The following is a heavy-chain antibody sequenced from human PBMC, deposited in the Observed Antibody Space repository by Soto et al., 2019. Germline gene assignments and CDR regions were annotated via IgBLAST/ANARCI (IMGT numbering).Heavy chain of an antibody. Sequence: EVQLVESGGGLVQPGGSLRLSCAASGFTFSTYAMHWVRQAPGKGLEYVSVISSFGGSTYYANSVKGRFTISRDNSKNTMYLQMGSLRAEDMAVYYCAMTSGYAFDYWGQGTLVTVSS. CDR1: GFTFSTYA. CDR2: ISSFGGST. J-gene: IGHJ4*02. CDR3: AMTSGYAFDY. V-gene: IGHV3-64*01. D-gene: IGHD5-12*01.